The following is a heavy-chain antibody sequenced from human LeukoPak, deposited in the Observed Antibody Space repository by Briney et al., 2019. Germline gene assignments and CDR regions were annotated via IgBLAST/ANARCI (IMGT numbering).Heavy chain of an antibody. J-gene: IGHJ4*02. Sequence: PGGSLRLSCAASGFTFNNAWMNWVRQAPGKGLEWVGRVKSKTDGGTTDHAAPVKGRFIISRDDSKNTLYLQMNSLKTEDTAVYYCTTRGNSGYYLFDYWGQGTLVTVSS. CDR2: VKSKTDGGTT. V-gene: IGHV3-15*07. CDR3: TTRGNSGYYLFDY. D-gene: IGHD3-22*01. CDR1: GFTFNNAW.